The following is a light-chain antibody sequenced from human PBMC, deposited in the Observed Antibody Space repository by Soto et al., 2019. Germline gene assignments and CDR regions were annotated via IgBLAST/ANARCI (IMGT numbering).Light chain of an antibody. CDR1: QDIAIY. J-gene: IGKJ1*01. Sequence: IQLTQSPSSLSASVGDRVTITCRASQDIAIYLAWYQQKPGEAPKLLIYAASTLYGGVPSRFSGSGSGTEFTLTISSLQPDDFATYYCQQYSTYPWTFGQGTKVDIK. CDR3: QQYSTYPWT. CDR2: AAS. V-gene: IGKV1-9*01.